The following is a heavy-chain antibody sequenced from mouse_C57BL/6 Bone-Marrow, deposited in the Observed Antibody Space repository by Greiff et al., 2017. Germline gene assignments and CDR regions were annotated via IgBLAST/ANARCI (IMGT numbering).Heavy chain of an antibody. CDR3: ARHPPQTR. V-gene: IGHV5-6*01. CDR1: GFTFSSYG. CDR2: ISSGGSYT. J-gene: IGHJ2*01. Sequence: EVQLVESGGDLVKPGGSLKLSCAASGFTFSSYGMSWVRQTPDKRLEWVATISSGGSYTYYPDSVKGRFTISRDNAKDNLYLQMSSLKSEDTAMYYCARHPPQTRWGQGTTLTVST.